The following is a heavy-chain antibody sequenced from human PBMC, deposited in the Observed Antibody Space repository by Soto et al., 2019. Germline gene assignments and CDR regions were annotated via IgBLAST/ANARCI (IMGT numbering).Heavy chain of an antibody. D-gene: IGHD5-18*01. Sequence: PGESLKISCKGCGYSFTSYWISWVRQMPGKGLEWMGRIDPSDSYTNYSPSFQGHVTISADKSISTAYLQWSSLKASDTAMYYCAYSYAYGDYYYYGMDVWGQGTTVT. V-gene: IGHV5-10-1*01. CDR2: IDPSDSYT. CDR3: AYSYAYGDYYYYGMDV. CDR1: GYSFTSYW. J-gene: IGHJ6*02.